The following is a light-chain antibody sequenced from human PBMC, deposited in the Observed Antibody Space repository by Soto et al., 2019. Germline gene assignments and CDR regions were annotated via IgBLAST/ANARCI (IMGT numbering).Light chain of an antibody. V-gene: IGKV1-5*03. Sequence: DIQMTQSPSTLSASVGDRVTITCRASQSISIWLAWYQQKPGKAPKLLIYKASNLDSGVTSRFSGSGLGTEFTFIISSLQPDDFESYYCEQYRSYWTFGQGTKVEIK. CDR3: EQYRSYWT. CDR1: QSISIW. J-gene: IGKJ1*01. CDR2: KAS.